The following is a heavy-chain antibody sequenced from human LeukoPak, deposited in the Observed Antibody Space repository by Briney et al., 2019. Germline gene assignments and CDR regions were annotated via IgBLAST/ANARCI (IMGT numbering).Heavy chain of an antibody. CDR1: GYTFTSYG. Sequence: ASVKVSCKASGYTFTSYGITWVRQAPGQGLEWMGWVSAYNGDTTYEQKLQGRVSMTTDTSTSTAYMELRSLRSDDTAVYYCARNRSTGPVPGTWIIAYWGQGTLVTVSS. D-gene: IGHD6-13*01. CDR3: ARNRSTGPVPGTWIIAY. CDR2: VSAYNGDT. V-gene: IGHV1-18*01. J-gene: IGHJ4*02.